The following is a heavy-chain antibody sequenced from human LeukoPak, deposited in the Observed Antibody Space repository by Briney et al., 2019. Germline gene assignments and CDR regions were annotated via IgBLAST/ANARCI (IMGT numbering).Heavy chain of an antibody. CDR3: AKDGSGSYYFDYYYYYGMDV. J-gene: IGHJ6*04. CDR1: GFTFSSYA. CDR2: ISGSGGST. V-gene: IGHV3-23*01. D-gene: IGHD3-10*01. Sequence: GGSLRLSCAASGFTFSSYAMSWVRQAPGKGLEWVSAISGSGGSTYYADSVKGRFTISRDNSKNTLSLQMNSLRAEDTAVYYCAKDGSGSYYFDYYYYYGMDVWGKGTTVTVSS.